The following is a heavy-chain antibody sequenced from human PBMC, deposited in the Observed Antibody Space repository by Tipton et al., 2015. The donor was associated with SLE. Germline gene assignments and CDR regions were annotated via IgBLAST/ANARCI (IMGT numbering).Heavy chain of an antibody. V-gene: IGHV4-59*01. CDR3: AREEGQWDAFDI. CDR2: IYYNGST. Sequence: TLSLTCTVSGGSISSYYWSWIRQPPGKGLEWIGYIYYNGSTNYNPSLKSRVTISVDTSKNQFSLNLSSVTAADTAVYYCAREEGQWDAFDIWGQGTVVTVSS. CDR1: GGSISSYY. D-gene: IGHD2-8*01. J-gene: IGHJ3*02.